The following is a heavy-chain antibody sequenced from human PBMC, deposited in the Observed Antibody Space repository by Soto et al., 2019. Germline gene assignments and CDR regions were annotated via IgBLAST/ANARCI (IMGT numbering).Heavy chain of an antibody. CDR1: GYSFTSYW. Sequence: ASVKVSCKGSGYSFTSYWISWVRQMPGKGLEWMGRIDPSDSYTNYSPSFQGHVTISADKSISTAYLQWSSLKASDTAMYYCASRTGTNERYYYYGMDVWGRGTTVTVSS. V-gene: IGHV5-10-1*01. CDR3: ASRTGTNERYYYYGMDV. D-gene: IGHD1-7*01. CDR2: IDPSDSYT. J-gene: IGHJ6*02.